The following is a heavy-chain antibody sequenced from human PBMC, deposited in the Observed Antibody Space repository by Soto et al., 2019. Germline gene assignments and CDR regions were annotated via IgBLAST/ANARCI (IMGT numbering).Heavy chain of an antibody. CDR3: AKGPSIAALGWFDP. D-gene: IGHD6-6*01. CDR2: ISYDGSNK. J-gene: IGHJ5*02. Sequence: RLSCAASGFTFSSYGMHWVRQAPGKGLEWVAVISYDGSNKYYADSVKGRFTISRDNSKNTLYLQMNSLRAEDTAVYYCAKGPSIAALGWFDPWGQGTLVTVSS. CDR1: GFTFSSYG. V-gene: IGHV3-30*18.